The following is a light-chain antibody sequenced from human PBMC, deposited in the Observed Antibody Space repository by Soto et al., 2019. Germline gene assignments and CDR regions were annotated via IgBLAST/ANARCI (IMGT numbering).Light chain of an antibody. CDR3: KHANSLSLT. CDR1: QGISSW. Sequence: DSQMTQSPSSVSASVGDRVTITCRASQGISSWLPWYQQKPGTAPKLLIYAASSLQSVFPSRFSGSGSGTDFTLNISSLQNADFATCYCKHANSLSLTFGGGTKVEIK. J-gene: IGKJ4*01. CDR2: AAS. V-gene: IGKV1-12*01.